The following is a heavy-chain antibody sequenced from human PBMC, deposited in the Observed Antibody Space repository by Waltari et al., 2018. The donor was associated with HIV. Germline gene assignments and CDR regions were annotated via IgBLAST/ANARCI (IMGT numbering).Heavy chain of an antibody. CDR1: GFTVSTYG. CDR3: AKDRGGYSYIFDF. Sequence: QVQLVESGGGVVQPGRSLRLSCAASGFTVSTYGIHWVRQAPGKGLEWVAVISYDGSNKYYADSVKGRFTISRDNSKNTLYLQMNSLRAEDTAVYYCAKDRGGYSYIFDFWGQGTLVTVSS. CDR2: ISYDGSNK. D-gene: IGHD5-18*01. J-gene: IGHJ4*02. V-gene: IGHV3-30*18.